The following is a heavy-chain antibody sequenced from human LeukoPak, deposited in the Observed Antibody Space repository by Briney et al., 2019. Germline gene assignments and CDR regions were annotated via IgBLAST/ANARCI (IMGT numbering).Heavy chain of an antibody. CDR2: ISSNGGST. CDR1: GFTFSSYA. J-gene: IGHJ4*02. D-gene: IGHD2-2*01. Sequence: GGSLRLSCSASGFTFSSYAMHWVRQAPGKGLEYVSAISSNGGSTYYADTVKGRFTISRDNSKNTLYLQMSSLRAEDTAVYYCVKGYCSSISCYGDYWGQGTLVTFSS. CDR3: VKGYCSSISCYGDY. V-gene: IGHV3-64D*09.